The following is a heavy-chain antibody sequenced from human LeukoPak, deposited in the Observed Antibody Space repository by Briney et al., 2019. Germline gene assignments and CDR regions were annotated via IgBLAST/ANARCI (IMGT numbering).Heavy chain of an antibody. CDR3: AYDSSGYWVY. V-gene: IGHV4-4*07. Sequence: SDTLALTCTLCGGPFSSYYWSWTREPVGTGLEWIWRIYTTGSTNYNASLKSRVTMSVDTSKIQFSLKLRSVTAADTAVYCCAYDSSGYWVYWGQGTLVTVSS. CDR1: GGPFSSYY. J-gene: IGHJ4*02. CDR2: IYTTGST. D-gene: IGHD3-22*01.